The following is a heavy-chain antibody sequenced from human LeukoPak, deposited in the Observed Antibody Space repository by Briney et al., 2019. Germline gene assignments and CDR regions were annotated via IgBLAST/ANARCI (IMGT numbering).Heavy chain of an antibody. CDR2: INPNSGGT. J-gene: IGHJ4*02. Sequence: GASVKVSCKASGYTFTGYYMHWVRQAPGQGLEWMGWINPNSGGTNYAQKFQGRVTMTRDTSISTAYMELSRLRSDDTAVYYCARDRSRDIVAIDYWGQGTLVTVSS. CDR1: GYTFTGYY. V-gene: IGHV1-2*02. D-gene: IGHD5-12*01. CDR3: ARDRSRDIVAIDY.